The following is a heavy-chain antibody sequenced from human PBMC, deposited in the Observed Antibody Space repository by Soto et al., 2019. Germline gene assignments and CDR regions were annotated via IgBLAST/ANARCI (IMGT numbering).Heavy chain of an antibody. J-gene: IGHJ4*02. Sequence: ASETLSLTCAVSGGSISSGGYSWSWIRQPPGKGLEWIGYIYHSGSTYYKPSLKSRVPIPVDRSKNQFSLKLRSVTAADTAVYYCARLDPRGVVYWGQGTLVTVSS. V-gene: IGHV4-30-2*01. CDR1: GGSISSGGYS. CDR2: IYHSGST. D-gene: IGHD3-10*01. CDR3: ARLDPRGVVY.